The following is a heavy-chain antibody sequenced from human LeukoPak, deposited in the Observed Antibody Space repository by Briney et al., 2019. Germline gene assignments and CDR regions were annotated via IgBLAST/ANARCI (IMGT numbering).Heavy chain of an antibody. CDR1: GFTFSSYG. CDR2: IRSKADGGTP. CDR3: TTRSPARYCSDGACYSSADY. J-gene: IGHJ4*02. V-gene: IGHV3-15*07. D-gene: IGHD2-15*01. Sequence: GGSLRLSCAASGFTFSSYGMHWVRQAPGKGLEWVGHIRSKADGGTPDYIAPVKGRFTISRDDSKDTLYLQMNSLNTEDTAMYYCTTRSPARYCSDGACYSSADYWGQGTLVTVSS.